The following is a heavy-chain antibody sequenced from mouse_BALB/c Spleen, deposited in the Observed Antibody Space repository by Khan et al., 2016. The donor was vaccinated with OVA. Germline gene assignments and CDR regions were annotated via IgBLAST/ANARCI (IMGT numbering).Heavy chain of an antibody. CDR3: ARDGLPDAMDY. Sequence: EVELVESGGDLVQPGGSLKLSCAASGFTFSSYGMSWIRQTPDKRLELVATINSNGGNTYYPDSVKGRFTISRDNAKNTLYLQMSSLKSEDTAMXYCARDGLPDAMDYWGQGTSVTVSS. V-gene: IGHV5-6-3*01. D-gene: IGHD3-1*01. CDR1: GFTFSSYG. J-gene: IGHJ4*01. CDR2: INSNGGNT.